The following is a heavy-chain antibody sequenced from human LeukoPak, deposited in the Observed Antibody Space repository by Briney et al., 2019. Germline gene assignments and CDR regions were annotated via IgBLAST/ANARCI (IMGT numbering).Heavy chain of an antibody. Sequence: GGSLRLSCAPSGFTVSSNYMSGVPPAPGEGLDWVSVIFSGRNTYYADSVKGRFTISTDNSKSTLDLQMNSLRAEDTAVYYCARAVPGYCSGGSCLGYWGQGTLVTVSS. J-gene: IGHJ4*02. CDR2: IFSGRNT. D-gene: IGHD2-15*01. V-gene: IGHV3-66*01. CDR3: ARAVPGYCSGGSCLGY. CDR1: GFTVSSNY.